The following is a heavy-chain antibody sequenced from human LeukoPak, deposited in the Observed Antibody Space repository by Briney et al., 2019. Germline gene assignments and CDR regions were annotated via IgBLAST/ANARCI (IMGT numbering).Heavy chain of an antibody. D-gene: IGHD7-27*01. Sequence: GGSLRLSCAASGFTFSDYYMSWIRQAPGKGLEWLSGVSPPGGGTYYADSVKGRFTISRDDSKNTLSLQMSSLTVEDTAIYYCARDLAWGAFDSWGQGTLVTVSS. V-gene: IGHV3-23*01. CDR1: GFTFSDYY. CDR3: ARDLAWGAFDS. J-gene: IGHJ4*02. CDR2: VSPPGGGT.